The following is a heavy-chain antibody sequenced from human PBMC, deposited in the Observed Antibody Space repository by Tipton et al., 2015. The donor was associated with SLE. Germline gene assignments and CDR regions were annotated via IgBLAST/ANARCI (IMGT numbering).Heavy chain of an antibody. J-gene: IGHJ4*02. CDR1: GGSISTSSYY. D-gene: IGHD3-10*01. CDR3: ARHRSGSYYF. V-gene: IGHV4-39*07. CDR2: LYYRGST. Sequence: TLSLTCTVSGGSISTSSYYWGWIRQPPGKGLEWIGSLYYRGSTYYNPSLESRVAISVDTSKNQFSLKLSSVTAADTAVYYCARHRSGSYYFWGQGTLVTVSS.